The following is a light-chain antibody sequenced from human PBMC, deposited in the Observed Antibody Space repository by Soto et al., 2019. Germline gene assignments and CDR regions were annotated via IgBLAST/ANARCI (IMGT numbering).Light chain of an antibody. V-gene: IGLV2-14*03. Sequence: QSALTQPASVSASPGQSITISCTGTSSDVGRYNYVSWYQQYPGKAPNLILYDVSKRPSGVADRFAGSKSGNTASLTISGLQPEDEADYYCSSYKSSSTYLFGTGTKVTVL. J-gene: IGLJ1*01. CDR2: DVS. CDR3: SSYKSSSTYL. CDR1: SSDVGRYNY.